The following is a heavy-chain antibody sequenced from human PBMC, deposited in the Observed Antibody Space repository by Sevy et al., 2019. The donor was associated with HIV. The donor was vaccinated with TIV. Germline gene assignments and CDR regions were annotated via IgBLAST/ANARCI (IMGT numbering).Heavy chain of an antibody. CDR2: ISSYGNEG. CDR3: ARSILAVAGSYGMDV. Sequence: GGSLRLSCAASGFNFSNYVLHWVRQAPGKGLEWVTFISSYGNEGDYVDSVKGRFTISRDDSKNTLYLQMNSLRPEDTAVYYCARSILAVAGSYGMDVWGQGTTVTVSS. J-gene: IGHJ6*02. V-gene: IGHV3-30*03. CDR1: GFNFSNYV. D-gene: IGHD6-19*01.